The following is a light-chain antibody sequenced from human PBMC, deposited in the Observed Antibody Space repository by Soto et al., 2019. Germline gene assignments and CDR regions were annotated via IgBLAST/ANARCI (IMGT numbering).Light chain of an antibody. CDR3: CSYAGSSTPVV. J-gene: IGLJ2*01. CDR1: SSDVGSYNL. CDR2: EVS. V-gene: IGLV2-23*02. Sequence: QSVLTQPASVSGSPGQSITISCTGTSSDVGSYNLVSWYQQHPGKAPKLMIYEVSKRHSGVSNRFSGSKSGNTASLTISGLQAEDEADYYCCSYAGSSTPVVFGGGTKLTVL.